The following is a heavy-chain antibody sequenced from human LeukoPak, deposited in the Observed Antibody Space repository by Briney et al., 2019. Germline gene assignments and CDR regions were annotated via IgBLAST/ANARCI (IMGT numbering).Heavy chain of an antibody. J-gene: IGHJ4*02. CDR3: VRDRFFSFDF. CDR2: IRSSPFTI. CDR1: RFTFNTYS. Sequence: GSLRLSCAASRFTFNTYSMNWVRQAPGKGLEWLAYIRSSPFTIYYADSVMGRFTISTDNANNSLYLQMNSLRGEDTAVYYCVRDRFFSFDFWGQGTVVTVSS. V-gene: IGHV3-48*01.